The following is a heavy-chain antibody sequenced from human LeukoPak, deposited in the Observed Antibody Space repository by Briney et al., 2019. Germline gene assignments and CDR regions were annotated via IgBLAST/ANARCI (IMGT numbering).Heavy chain of an antibody. V-gene: IGHV3-21*01. CDR3: ARDRREFDY. CDR2: ITSSSSYK. J-gene: IGHJ4*02. D-gene: IGHD3-10*01. CDR1: GFTFSNYN. Sequence: GGSLRLSCAAPGFTFSNYNMNWVRQAPGKGLEWISSITSSSSYKFYADSVKGRFTISRDNAKNSLYLQMNSLRAEDTAVYYCARDRREFDYWGQGTLVTVSS.